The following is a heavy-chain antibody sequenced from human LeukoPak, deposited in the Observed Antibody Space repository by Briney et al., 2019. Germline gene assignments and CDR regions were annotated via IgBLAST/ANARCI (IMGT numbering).Heavy chain of an antibody. V-gene: IGHV3-7*03. CDR3: ARRYFDY. Sequence: GALRLSCAASGFTFSNYAMSWVRQAPGKGLEWVANIKQDGSEKYYVDSVKGRFTISRDNAKNSLCLQMNSLRAEDTAVYYCARRYFDYWGQGTLVTVSS. CDR2: IKQDGSEK. J-gene: IGHJ4*02. CDR1: GFTFSNYA.